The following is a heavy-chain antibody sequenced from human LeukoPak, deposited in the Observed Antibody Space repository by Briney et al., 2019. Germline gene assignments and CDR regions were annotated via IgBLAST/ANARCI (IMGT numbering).Heavy chain of an antibody. CDR2: INPNSGGT. D-gene: IGHD2-15*01. Sequence: ASVKVSCKASGHTFTGYYMHWVRQAPGQGLEWMGWINPNSGGTNYAQKFQGRVTMTRDTYISTAYMELSRLRSDDTAAYYCARLGYCGGGSCSNHWGQGTLVTVSS. CDR3: ARLGYCGGGSCSNH. J-gene: IGHJ4*02. CDR1: GHTFTGYY. V-gene: IGHV1-2*02.